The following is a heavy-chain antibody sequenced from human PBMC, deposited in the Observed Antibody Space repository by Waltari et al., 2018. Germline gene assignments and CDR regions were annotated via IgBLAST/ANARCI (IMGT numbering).Heavy chain of an antibody. CDR3: ARVKEDTIFGVVAPYYFDY. CDR2: INPNSGGT. V-gene: IGHV1-2*06. J-gene: IGHJ4*02. Sequence: QVQLVQSGAEVKKPGASGKVSCKASGSPFPGYYMHWVRQAPGQGLGWMGRINPNSGGTNYAQKFQGRVTMTRDTSISTAYMELSRLRSDDTAVYYCARVKEDTIFGVVAPYYFDYWGQGTLVTVSS. CDR1: GSPFPGYY. D-gene: IGHD3-3*01.